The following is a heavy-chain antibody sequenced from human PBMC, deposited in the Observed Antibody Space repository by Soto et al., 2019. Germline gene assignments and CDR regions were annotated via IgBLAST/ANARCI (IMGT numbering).Heavy chain of an antibody. J-gene: IGHJ4*02. Sequence: QVQLQESGPGLVKPSGTLSLTCAVSGGSISSSNWWSWVRQPPGKGLEWIGEIYHRGSPNYNPSLKSRVTMSVDKSKNQFSLKLTSVTAADTAVYYCARTQGYGDSPFDFWGQGTLVTVSS. CDR1: GGSISSSNW. CDR3: ARTQGYGDSPFDF. V-gene: IGHV4-4*02. D-gene: IGHD4-17*01. CDR2: IYHRGSP.